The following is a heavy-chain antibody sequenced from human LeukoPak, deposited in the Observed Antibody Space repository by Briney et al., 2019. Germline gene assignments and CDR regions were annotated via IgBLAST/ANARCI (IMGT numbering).Heavy chain of an antibody. CDR2: INPSGGST. J-gene: IGHJ4*02. Sequence: ASVKVSCTASGYTFTSYYMHWVRQAPGQGLEWMGIINPSGGSTSYAQKFQGRVTMTRDMSTSTVYMELSSLRSEDTAVYYCARERSSWGFDYWGQGTQVTVSS. CDR3: ARERSSWGFDY. CDR1: GYTFTSYY. V-gene: IGHV1-46*01. D-gene: IGHD6-13*01.